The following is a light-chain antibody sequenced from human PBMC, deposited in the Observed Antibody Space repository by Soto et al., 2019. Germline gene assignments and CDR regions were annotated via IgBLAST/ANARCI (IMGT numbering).Light chain of an antibody. CDR1: TSDIGGYNY. CDR2: EVR. Sequence: QSALTQPASVSGSPGQSITISCTGTTSDIGGYNYVSWYQQYPGKAPKLIIYEVRNRPSGVSNRFSASKSGNTASLTISGLQAEDEAVYYCYSYTGSATVIFGGGTKLTFL. V-gene: IGLV2-14*01. J-gene: IGLJ2*01. CDR3: YSYTGSATVI.